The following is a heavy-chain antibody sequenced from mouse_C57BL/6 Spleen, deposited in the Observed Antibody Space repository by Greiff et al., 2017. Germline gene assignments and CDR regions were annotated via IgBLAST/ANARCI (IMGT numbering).Heavy chain of an antibody. D-gene: IGHD1-1*01. CDR3: ARPSAVVEKGFAY. J-gene: IGHJ3*01. CDR1: GYTFTSYW. CDR2: IHPNSGST. Sequence: VQLQQPGAELVKPAASVKLSCKASGYTFTSYWMHWVKQRPGQGLEWIGMIHPNSGSTNYNEKFKSKATLTVDKSSSTAYMQLSSLTSEDSAVYYCARPSAVVEKGFAYWGQGTLVTVSA. V-gene: IGHV1-64*01.